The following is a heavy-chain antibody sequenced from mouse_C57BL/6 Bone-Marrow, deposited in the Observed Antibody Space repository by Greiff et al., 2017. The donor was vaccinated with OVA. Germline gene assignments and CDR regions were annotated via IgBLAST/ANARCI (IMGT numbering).Heavy chain of an antibody. CDR3: ARGTYYGKAYAMDY. CDR1: GYTFTSYW. CDR2: IYPSDSET. J-gene: IGHJ4*01. D-gene: IGHD1-1*01. V-gene: IGHV1-61*01. Sequence: QVQLQQPGAELVRPGSSVKLSCKASGYTFTSYWMDWVKQRPGQGLEWIGNIYPSDSETHYNHNFTAKAPLTVDKSSSTAYMQLSSLTSEDSAVYYCARGTYYGKAYAMDYWGQGTSVTVSS.